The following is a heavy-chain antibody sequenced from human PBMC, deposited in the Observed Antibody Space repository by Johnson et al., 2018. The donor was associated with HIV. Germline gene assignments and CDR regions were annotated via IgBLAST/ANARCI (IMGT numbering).Heavy chain of an antibody. CDR2: IGTAGDT. D-gene: IGHD5-12*01. V-gene: IGHV3-13*01. CDR3: ARDRSTKMSGHDFEGYAFDI. Sequence: VQLVESGGGVVQPGGSLRLSCAASGFTFSSYDMHWVRQATGKGLEWVSAIGTAGDTYYPGSVKGRFTISRDNSKNTLYLQMNSLRAEDTAVYYCARDRSTKMSGHDFEGYAFDIWGQGTMVTVSS. J-gene: IGHJ3*02. CDR1: GFTFSSYD.